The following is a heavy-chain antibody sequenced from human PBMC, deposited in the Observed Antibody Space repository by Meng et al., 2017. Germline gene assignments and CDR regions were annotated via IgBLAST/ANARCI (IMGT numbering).Heavy chain of an antibody. J-gene: IGHJ4*02. CDR2: IYYSGST. V-gene: IGHV4-59*01. D-gene: IGHD3-22*01. Sequence: SETLSLTCTVSGASISSYYWSWVRQPPGKGLEWIGYIYYSGSTNYNPSLKSRVTISVDTSKNQFSLKLSSVTAADTAVYYCARGNYYYDSSGYYHYFDYWGQGTLVTVSS. CDR1: GASISSYY. CDR3: ARGNYYYDSSGYYHYFDY.